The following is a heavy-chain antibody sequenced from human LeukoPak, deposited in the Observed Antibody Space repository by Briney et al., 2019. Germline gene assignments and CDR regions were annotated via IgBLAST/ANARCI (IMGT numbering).Heavy chain of an antibody. CDR3: ATSGLRSGYYV. V-gene: IGHV3-21*04. D-gene: IGHD3-10*02. J-gene: IGHJ4*02. Sequence: GGSLRLSCAASGFTFSSYSMNWVRQAPGKGLEWVSSITSSGRYIYYADSVKGRFTISRDNSKNTLYLQMNSLRAEDTAVYYCATSGLRSGYYVWGQGTLVTVSS. CDR2: ITSSGRYI. CDR1: GFTFSSYS.